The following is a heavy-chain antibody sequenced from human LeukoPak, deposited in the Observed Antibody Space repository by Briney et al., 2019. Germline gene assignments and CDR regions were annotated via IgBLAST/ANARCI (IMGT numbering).Heavy chain of an antibody. J-gene: IGHJ4*02. V-gene: IGHV3-66*01. D-gene: IGHD5-24*01. CDR1: GFTVSSNY. CDR3: ARENLRSHFDY. Sequence: GGSLRLSCAASGFTVSSNYMSWVRQAPGKGLEWVSVIYSGGSTYYADSVKGRFTISRDNSKNTLYLQTNSLRAEDTAVYYCARENLRSHFDYWGQGTLVTVSS. CDR2: IYSGGST.